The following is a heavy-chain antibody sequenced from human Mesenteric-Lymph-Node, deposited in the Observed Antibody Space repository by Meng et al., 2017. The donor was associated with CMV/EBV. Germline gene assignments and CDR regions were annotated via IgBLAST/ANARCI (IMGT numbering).Heavy chain of an antibody. D-gene: IGHD2-2*01. J-gene: IGHJ4*02. CDR2: NVASGTNS. CDR3: AKMDCSISCSHFDF. CDR1: GFTFSDFA. Sequence: GGSPRLSCAASGFTFSDFAMSWVRQAPGRGLEWVSLNVASGTNSNYAHSMKGRFAISRDNSKNRLYLQMSSLRAEDTAVYYCAKMDCSISCSHFDFWGQGALVTVSS. V-gene: IGHV3-23*01.